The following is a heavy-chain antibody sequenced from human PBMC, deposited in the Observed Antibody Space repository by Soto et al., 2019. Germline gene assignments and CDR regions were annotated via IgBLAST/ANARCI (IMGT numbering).Heavy chain of an antibody. D-gene: IGHD3-10*01. CDR2: IYSGGST. J-gene: IGHJ4*02. V-gene: IGHV3-66*04. Sequence: EVQLVESGGGLVQPGGSLRHSCAASGFSVSSNYMYWVRQAPGKGLECVSLIYSGGSTDHADSVKDRFTISRDNSKNTLYLQMNSLRAEDMAVYYCARRHYYGSDWGQGTLVTVSS. CDR3: ARRHYYGSD. CDR1: GFSVSSNY.